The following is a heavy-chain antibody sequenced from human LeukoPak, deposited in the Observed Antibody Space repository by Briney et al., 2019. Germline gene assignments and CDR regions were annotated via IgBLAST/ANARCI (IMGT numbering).Heavy chain of an antibody. CDR3: AREVTIFGVGAYGMDV. D-gene: IGHD3-3*01. CDR1: GYTFTGYY. Sequence: GASLKVSCTASGYTFTGYYMHWVRQAPGQGLEWMGWINPNSGGTNYAQKFQGRVTMTRDTSISTAYMELSRLRSDDTAVYYCAREVTIFGVGAYGMDVWGQGTTVTVSS. CDR2: INPNSGGT. V-gene: IGHV1-2*02. J-gene: IGHJ6*02.